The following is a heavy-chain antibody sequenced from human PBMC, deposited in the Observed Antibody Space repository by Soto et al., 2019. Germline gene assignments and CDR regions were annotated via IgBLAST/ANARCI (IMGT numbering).Heavy chain of an antibody. V-gene: IGHV4-34*01. D-gene: IGHD3-3*01. J-gene: IGHJ4*02. CDR1: GESFSGHY. CDR2: INHSGST. CDR3: ARLTIRYYDFWSGYYRYFDY. Sequence: KTLSLTCAVHGESFSGHYRSWIRQPPGKGLERIGEINHSGSTNYNPSLKSRVTISVDTSKNQFSLKLSSVTAADTAVYYCARLTIRYYDFWSGYYRYFDYWGQGPLVT.